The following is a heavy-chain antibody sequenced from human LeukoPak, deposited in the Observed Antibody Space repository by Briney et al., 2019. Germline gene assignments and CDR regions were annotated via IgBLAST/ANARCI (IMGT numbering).Heavy chain of an antibody. CDR1: GFTFSSYW. J-gene: IGHJ4*02. Sequence: GGSLRLSCAASGFTFSSYWMSWVRQAPGKGLEWGANIKQDGSEKNYVDSVKGRFTISRDNAKKSLYLQMISLRAEDTAVYYCERGLLVAPGIDYWGQGALVTVSS. CDR2: IKQDGSEK. V-gene: IGHV3-7*04. D-gene: IGHD2-2*01. CDR3: ERGLLVAPGIDY.